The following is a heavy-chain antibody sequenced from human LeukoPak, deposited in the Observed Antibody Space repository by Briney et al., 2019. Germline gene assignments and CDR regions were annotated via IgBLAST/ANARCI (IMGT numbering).Heavy chain of an antibody. D-gene: IGHD6-13*01. CDR2: INHSGST. Sequence: SETLSLTCAVYGGSFSGYYWSWIRQPPGKGLEWIGEINHSGSTNYNPSLKSRVTISVDTSKNQFSLQLNSVTPEDTAVYYCARDAGIAAAGTAIWFDPWGQGTLVTVSS. CDR1: GGSFSGYY. V-gene: IGHV4-34*01. J-gene: IGHJ5*02. CDR3: ARDAGIAAAGTAIWFDP.